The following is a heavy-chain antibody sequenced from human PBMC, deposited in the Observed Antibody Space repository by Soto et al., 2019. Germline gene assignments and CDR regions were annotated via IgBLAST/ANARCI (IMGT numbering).Heavy chain of an antibody. J-gene: IGHJ6*03. Sequence: SESLSLTCTVSGGSISSYDWSWIRQPPGKGLEWIGYIYYSGSTNYNPSLKSRVTISVDTSKNQFSLKLSSVTAADTAVYYCARRGETMVRGVPRYYYYYYMDVWGKGTTVTVSS. V-gene: IGHV4-59*08. CDR3: ARRGETMVRGVPRYYYYYYMDV. D-gene: IGHD3-10*01. CDR2: IYYSGST. CDR1: GGSISSYD.